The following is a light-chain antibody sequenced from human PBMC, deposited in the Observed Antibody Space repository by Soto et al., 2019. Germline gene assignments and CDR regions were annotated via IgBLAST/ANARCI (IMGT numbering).Light chain of an antibody. V-gene: IGKV3-20*01. CDR2: GAS. J-gene: IGKJ4*01. CDR1: QSVRINS. Sequence: PGASATLSCTASQSVRINSLAWYQQKPGQAPRLLMFGASGRATGTPPRFSGRGSGTDFTLTISRLEPEDFAVYYCQQYGTSPLTFGGGTKVDI. CDR3: QQYGTSPLT.